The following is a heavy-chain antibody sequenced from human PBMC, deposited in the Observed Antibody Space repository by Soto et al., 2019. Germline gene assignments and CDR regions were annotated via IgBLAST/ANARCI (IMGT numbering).Heavy chain of an antibody. J-gene: IGHJ4*02. V-gene: IGHV1-69*12. Sequence: QVQLVQSGAEVKKPGSSVKVSCKASGGTFSSYAISWVRQAPGQGLEWMGGIIPIFGTANYAQKFQGRVTITADESTSTAYMELSSLRSEDMAVYYCARATLASYYYDSSGYPPDYWGQGTLVTVSS. CDR2: IIPIFGTA. CDR3: ARATLASYYYDSSGYPPDY. CDR1: GGTFSSYA. D-gene: IGHD3-22*01.